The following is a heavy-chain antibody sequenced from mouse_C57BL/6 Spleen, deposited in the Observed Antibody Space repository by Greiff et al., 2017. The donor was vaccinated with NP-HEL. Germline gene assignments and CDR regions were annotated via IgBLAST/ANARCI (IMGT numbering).Heavy chain of an antibody. V-gene: IGHV5-17*01. D-gene: IGHD1-1*01. CDR1: GFTFSDYG. J-gene: IGHJ4*01. CDR2: ISSGSSTI. CDR3: ARMNYGSSYEAMDY. Sequence: EVQRVESGGGLVKPGGSLKLSCAASGFTFSDYGMHWVRQAPEKGLEWVAYISSGSSTIYYADTVKGRFTISRDNAKNTLFLQMTSLRSEDTAMYYCARMNYGSSYEAMDYWGQGTSVTVSS.